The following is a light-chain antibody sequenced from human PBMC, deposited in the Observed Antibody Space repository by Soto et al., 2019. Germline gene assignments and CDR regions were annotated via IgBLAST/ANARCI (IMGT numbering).Light chain of an antibody. Sequence: EIVMTQSPATLSVSPGERATLSCRASQSVRINLAWYQQKPGQAPKLLIYGASTRANGIPARFSGSGSGTEFTITNSNLQSEDFAVYYCQQYNNWPPITFGQGTRLEIK. J-gene: IGKJ5*01. CDR3: QQYNNWPPIT. V-gene: IGKV3-15*01. CDR2: GAS. CDR1: QSVRIN.